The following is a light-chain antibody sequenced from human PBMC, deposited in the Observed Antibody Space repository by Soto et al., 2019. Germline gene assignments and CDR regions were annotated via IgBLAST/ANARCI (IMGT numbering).Light chain of an antibody. CDR1: SSDVGGYNY. CDR2: EVS. V-gene: IGLV2-14*01. J-gene: IGLJ2*01. CDR3: SSYTSSSGPNVV. Sequence: QPASVSGSPGQSITISCTGTSSDVGGYNYVSWYQQHPGKAPKLMIYEVSNRPSGVSNRFSGSKSGNTASLTISGLQAEDAADYDCSSYTSSSGPNVVFAGGSKLAVL.